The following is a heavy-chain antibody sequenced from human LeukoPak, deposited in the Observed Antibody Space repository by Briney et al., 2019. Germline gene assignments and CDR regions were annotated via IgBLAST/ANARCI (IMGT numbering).Heavy chain of an antibody. CDR2: INHSGST. D-gene: IGHD2/OR15-2a*01. J-gene: IGHJ4*02. CDR1: SGSFSGYY. V-gene: IGHV4-34*01. CDR3: AGHHPRNTVDF. Sequence: SETLSLTCAVYSGSFSGYYWSWIRQPPGKGLEWIGEINHSGSTNYNPSLKSRVTISLDTSKNQFSLKLSSVTAADTAVYYCAGHHPRNTVDFWGQGTPVTVSS.